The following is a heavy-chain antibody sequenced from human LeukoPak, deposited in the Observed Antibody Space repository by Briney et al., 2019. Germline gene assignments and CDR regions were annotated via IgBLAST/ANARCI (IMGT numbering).Heavy chain of an antibody. CDR3: ARDGGGAAAGTRDY. V-gene: IGHV3-21*01. CDR1: GFTFSSYS. Sequence: KPGGSLRLSCAASGFTFSSYSMNWVRQAPGKGLEWVSSISSSSSYTYYADSVKGRFTISRDNAKNSLYLQMNSLRAEDTAVYYCARDGGGAAAGTRDYWGQGTLVTVSS. D-gene: IGHD6-13*01. CDR2: ISSSSSYT. J-gene: IGHJ4*02.